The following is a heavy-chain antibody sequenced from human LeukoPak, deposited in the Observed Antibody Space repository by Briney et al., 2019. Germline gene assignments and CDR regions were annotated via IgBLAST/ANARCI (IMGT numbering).Heavy chain of an antibody. Sequence: GGSLRLSCAASGFTFSSYWMHWVRQAPGKWLVWVSHINSDGSSTRYADSVKGRFTTSRDNAKNTLYLQMNSLTAEDTAVYYCTRGSNRWSPSYHFDYWGQGNLVSVSS. CDR3: TRGSNRWSPSYHFDY. D-gene: IGHD2-15*01. V-gene: IGHV3-74*01. CDR2: INSDGSST. CDR1: GFTFSSYW. J-gene: IGHJ4*02.